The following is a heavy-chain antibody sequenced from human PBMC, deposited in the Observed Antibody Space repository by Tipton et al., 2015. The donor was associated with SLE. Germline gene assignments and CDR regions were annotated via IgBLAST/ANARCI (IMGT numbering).Heavy chain of an antibody. J-gene: IGHJ5*02. Sequence: TLSLTCTVSGGSVSSGSYYWSWIRQPPGKGLEWIGYIYYSGSTNYNPSLKSRVTISVDTSKNQFSLKLSSVTAADTAVYYCARSTYYDFWSGSNWFDPWGQGTLVTVSS. D-gene: IGHD3-3*01. CDR2: IYYSGST. V-gene: IGHV4-61*01. CDR1: GGSVSSGSYY. CDR3: ARSTYYDFWSGSNWFDP.